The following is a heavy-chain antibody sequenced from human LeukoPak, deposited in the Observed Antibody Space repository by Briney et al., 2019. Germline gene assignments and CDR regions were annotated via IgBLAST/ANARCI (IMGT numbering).Heavy chain of an antibody. V-gene: IGHV3-23*01. Sequence: QSGGSLRLSCAASGFTFSSYAMSWVRQAPGKGLEWVSAISGSGGSTYYADSVKGRFTISRDNSKNTLYLQMDSLRAEDMAVYFCAKQSAGSSTWYSLRFDYWGQGTLVTVSS. CDR2: ISGSGGST. J-gene: IGHJ4*02. CDR3: AKQSAGSSTWYSLRFDY. CDR1: GFTFSSYA. D-gene: IGHD2-2*01.